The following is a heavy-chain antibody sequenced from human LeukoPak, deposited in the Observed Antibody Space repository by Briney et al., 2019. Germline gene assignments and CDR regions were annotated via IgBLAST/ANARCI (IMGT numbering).Heavy chain of an antibody. CDR1: GFTFSSHW. CDR3: AGGLGWLADK. CDR2: IKQDGNDK. V-gene: IGHV3-7*01. D-gene: IGHD6-19*01. Sequence: GGSLRLSCAASGFTFSSHWMNWVRQAPGKGLEWVAVIKQDGNDKYYVDSVKGRFTISRDNAKNSLHLQMNSLRAEDTAVYYSAGGLGWLADKWGQGTLVTVSS. J-gene: IGHJ4*02.